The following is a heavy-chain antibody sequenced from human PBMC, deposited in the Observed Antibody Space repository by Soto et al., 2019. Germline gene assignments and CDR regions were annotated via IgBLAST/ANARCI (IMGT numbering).Heavy chain of an antibody. CDR3: ARDEYGDYAFDI. J-gene: IGHJ3*02. Sequence: GGSLRLSCAASGFTFSSYSVNWVRQAPGKGLEWVSSISSSSSYIYYADSVKGRFTISRDNARNSLYLQMNSLRAEDTAVYYCARDEYGDYAFDIWGQVTMVTVSS. D-gene: IGHD4-17*01. CDR2: ISSSSSYI. CDR1: GFTFSSYS. V-gene: IGHV3-21*01.